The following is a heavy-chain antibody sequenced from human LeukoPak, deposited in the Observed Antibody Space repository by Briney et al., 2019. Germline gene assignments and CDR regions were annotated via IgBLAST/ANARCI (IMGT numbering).Heavy chain of an antibody. CDR2: IYYSGST. J-gene: IGHJ4*01. CDR3: ARAVLSYCRGGSCPYFDY. CDR1: GGSISSYY. D-gene: IGHD2-15*01. Sequence: PSETLSLTCTVSGGSISSYYWSWIRQPPGEGLEWIGYIYYSGSTNYNPSLKSRVTISVDTSKNQFSLKLSSLTAADTAVYYCARAVLSYCRGGSCPYFDYWGQGTLVTVSS. V-gene: IGHV4-59*01.